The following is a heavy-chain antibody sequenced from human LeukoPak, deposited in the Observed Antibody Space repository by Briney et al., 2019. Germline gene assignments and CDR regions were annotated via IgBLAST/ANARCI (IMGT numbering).Heavy chain of an antibody. CDR3: ARAQAWDASDPNWFDP. D-gene: IGHD1-26*01. CDR1: GYTFTSYY. V-gene: IGHV1-46*01. CDR2: INPSGGST. Sequence: ASVTVSCKASGYTFTSYYMHWVRQAPGQGLEWMGIINPSGGSTSYAQKFQGRVTMIRDTSTSTVYMELSSLRSEDTAVYYCARAQAWDASDPNWFDPWGQGSLVIVSS. J-gene: IGHJ5*02.